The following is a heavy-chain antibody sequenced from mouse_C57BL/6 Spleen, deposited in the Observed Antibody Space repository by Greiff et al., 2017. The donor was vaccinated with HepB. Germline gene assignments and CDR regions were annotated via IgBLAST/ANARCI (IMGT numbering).Heavy chain of an antibody. CDR1: GFNIKDYY. V-gene: IGHV14-1*01. D-gene: IGHD1-1*01. Sequence: VQLQQSGAELVRPGASVKLSCTASGFNIKDYYMHWVKQRPEQGLEWIGRIDPEDGDTEYAPKFQGKATMTADTSSNTAYLQLSSLTSEDTAVYYCTHYGSVYYFDYWGQGTTLTVSS. CDR2: IDPEDGDT. CDR3: THYGSVYYFDY. J-gene: IGHJ2*01.